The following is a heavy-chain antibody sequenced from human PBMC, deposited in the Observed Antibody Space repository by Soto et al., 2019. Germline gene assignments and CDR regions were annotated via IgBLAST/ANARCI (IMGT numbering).Heavy chain of an antibody. CDR2: IKSKTDGGTT. V-gene: IGHV3-15*07. J-gene: IGHJ6*02. D-gene: IGHD2-2*01. Sequence: GGSLRLSCAASGFTFSNAWMNWVRQAPGKGLEWVGRIKSKTDGGTTDYAAPVKGRFTISRDDSKNTLYLQMNSLKTEDTAVYYCTTGPEPAAIYYYGMDVWGQGTTVTVSS. CDR3: TTGPEPAAIYYYGMDV. CDR1: GFTFSNAW.